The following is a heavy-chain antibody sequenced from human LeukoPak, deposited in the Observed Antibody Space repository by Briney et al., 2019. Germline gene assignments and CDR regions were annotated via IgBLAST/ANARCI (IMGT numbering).Heavy chain of an antibody. CDR3: ARGGYSSGWPPGPQDY. Sequence: PSETLSLTCTVSGGSISSYYWSWIRQPPGKGLEWIGYICYSGSTNYNPSLKSRVTISVDTSKNHFSLKLSSVPAADTAVYYCARGGYSSGWPPGPQDYWGQGTLVTVSS. V-gene: IGHV4-59*01. CDR1: GGSISSYY. J-gene: IGHJ4*02. CDR2: ICYSGST. D-gene: IGHD6-19*01.